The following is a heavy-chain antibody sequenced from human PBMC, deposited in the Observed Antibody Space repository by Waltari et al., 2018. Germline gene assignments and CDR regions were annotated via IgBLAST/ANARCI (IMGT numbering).Heavy chain of an antibody. V-gene: IGHV3-48*03. Sequence: EVQLVESGGGLVQPGGSLRLSCAASGFTFSSYEMNWVRQAPGTGLEWVSYISSSGSTIYYADSVKGRFTISRDNAKNSLYLQMNSLRAEDTAVYYCARVGSRTMVRGVPGAFDIWGQGTMVTVSS. J-gene: IGHJ3*02. CDR1: GFTFSSYE. CDR3: ARVGSRTMVRGVPGAFDI. CDR2: ISSSGSTI. D-gene: IGHD3-10*01.